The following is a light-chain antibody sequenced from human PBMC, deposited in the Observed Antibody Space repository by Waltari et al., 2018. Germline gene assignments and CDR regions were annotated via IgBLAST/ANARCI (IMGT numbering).Light chain of an antibody. CDR1: SSDVGAYNY. Sequence: QSALTQPRSVSGSPGQSVTISCTGTSSDVGAYNYVSWYQHHPGKAPKRMIYDVNKRPSGVPDRFSGSKSGNTASLTISGLQAEDEADYHCCSYAGSSLHYIFGTVTKVTVL. J-gene: IGLJ1*01. V-gene: IGLV2-11*01. CDR2: DVN. CDR3: CSYAGSSLHYI.